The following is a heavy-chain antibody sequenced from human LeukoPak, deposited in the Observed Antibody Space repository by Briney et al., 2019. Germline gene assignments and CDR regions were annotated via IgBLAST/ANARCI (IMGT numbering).Heavy chain of an antibody. CDR3: ARDGKAAMGDYYYYYMDV. V-gene: IGHV3-30*01. Sequence: RRSLRLSCAPSGFTFSSYAMHWVRHAPGKGLEWVAVISYDGSNKYYAGSVKGRFTISRDNSRNTLYLQMDSLRAEDTAVYYCARDGKAAMGDYYYYYMDVWGKGTTVTVSS. D-gene: IGHD5-18*01. CDR1: GFTFSSYA. J-gene: IGHJ6*03. CDR2: ISYDGSNK.